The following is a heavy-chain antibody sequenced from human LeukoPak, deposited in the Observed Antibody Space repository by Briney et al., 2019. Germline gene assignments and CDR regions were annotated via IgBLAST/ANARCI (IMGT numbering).Heavy chain of an antibody. CDR1: GFTVSSNY. CDR2: IYSGGST. J-gene: IGHJ5*02. D-gene: IGHD6-19*01. Sequence: GGSLRLSCTASGFTVSSNYMSWGRQAPGKGLEWVSVIYSGGSTYYADSVKGRFTISRDNSKNTLYLQMNSLRAEDTAVYYCARVSSSGWYINWFYPWGQGTLVTVSS. V-gene: IGHV3-66*01. CDR3: ARVSSSGWYINWFYP.